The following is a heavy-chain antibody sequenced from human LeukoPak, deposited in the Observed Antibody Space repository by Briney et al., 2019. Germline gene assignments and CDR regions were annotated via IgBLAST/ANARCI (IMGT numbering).Heavy chain of an antibody. CDR3: ARDSPDEEGIAVAADY. CDR1: GYTLTGYY. J-gene: IGHJ4*02. D-gene: IGHD6-19*01. CDR2: INPNSGGT. V-gene: IGHV1-2*02. Sequence: ASVKVSCKASGYTLTGYYMHWVRQAPGQGLEWMGWINPNSGGTNYAQKFQGRVTMTRDTSISTAYVELSRLRSDDTAVYYCARDSPDEEGIAVAADYWGQGTLVTVSS.